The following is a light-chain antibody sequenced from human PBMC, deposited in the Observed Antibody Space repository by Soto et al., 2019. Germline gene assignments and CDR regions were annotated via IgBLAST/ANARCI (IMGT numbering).Light chain of an antibody. V-gene: IGLV2-14*03. J-gene: IGLJ2*01. CDR3: SSYTINTLVV. Sequence: QSALTQPASVSGSPGQSITISCTGTSSDVGGYNYVSWYQQHPGKAPKLMIYDVNNRPSGVSNRFSGSKSGNTASLTISGLQAEDEADYYCSSYTINTLVVFGGGTQLTVL. CDR2: DVN. CDR1: SSDVGGYNY.